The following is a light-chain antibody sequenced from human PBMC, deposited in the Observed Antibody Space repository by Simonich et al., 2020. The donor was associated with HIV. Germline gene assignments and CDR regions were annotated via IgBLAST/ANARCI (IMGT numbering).Light chain of an antibody. CDR1: SGSIASNY. J-gene: IGLJ3*02. Sequence: NFMLTQPHSVSESPGKTVTISCTRSSGSIASNYVQWYQQRPGSSPTPVIYEDNQRPSGVPDRFSGSIASSSNSASLTISGLKTEDEADYYCQSYDSSNLWVFGGGTKLTVL. CDR3: QSYDSSNLWV. V-gene: IGLV6-57*01. CDR2: EDN.